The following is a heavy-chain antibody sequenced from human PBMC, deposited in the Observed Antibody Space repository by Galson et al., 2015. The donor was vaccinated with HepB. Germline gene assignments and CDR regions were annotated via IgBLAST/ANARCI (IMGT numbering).Heavy chain of an antibody. D-gene: IGHD6-19*01. CDR3: ARDRVAVAGPYYYYYGMDV. Sequence: SLRLSCAASGFTFSSYSTNWVRQAPGKGLEWVSVIYSGGSTYYADSVKGRFTISRDNSKNTLYLQMNSLRAEDTAVYYCARDRVAVAGPYYYYYGMDVWGQGTTVTVSS. CDR2: IYSGGST. V-gene: IGHV3-53*01. CDR1: GFTFSSYS. J-gene: IGHJ6*02.